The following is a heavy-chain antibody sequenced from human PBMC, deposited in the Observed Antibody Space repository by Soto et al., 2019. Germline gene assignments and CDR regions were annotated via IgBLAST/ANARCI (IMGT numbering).Heavy chain of an antibody. V-gene: IGHV3-43D*04. CDR2: ISWDGGST. CDR1: GFTFDDYA. D-gene: IGHD6-13*01. J-gene: IGHJ5*02. CDR3: AKDISIAAAPKGDWFDP. Sequence: EVQLVESGGVVVQPGGSLRLSCAASGFTFDDYAMHWVRQAPGKGLERVSLISWDGGSTYYADSVKGRFTISRDNSKNSLYLQMNSLRAEDTALYYCAKDISIAAAPKGDWFDPWGQGTLVTVSS.